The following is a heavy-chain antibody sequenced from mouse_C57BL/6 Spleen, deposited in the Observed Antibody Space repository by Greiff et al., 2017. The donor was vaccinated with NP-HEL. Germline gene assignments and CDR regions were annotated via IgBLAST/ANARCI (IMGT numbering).Heavy chain of an antibody. CDR2: ISYDGSN. V-gene: IGHV3-6*01. J-gene: IGHJ2*01. Sequence: VQLQQSGPGLVKPSQSLSLTCSVTGYSITSGYYWNWIRQFPGNKLEWMGYISYDGSNNYNPSLKNRISITRDTSKNQFFLKLNSVTTEDTATYYCARELGRSSYWGQGTTLTVSS. CDR3: ARELGRSSY. D-gene: IGHD4-1*01. CDR1: GYSITSGYY.